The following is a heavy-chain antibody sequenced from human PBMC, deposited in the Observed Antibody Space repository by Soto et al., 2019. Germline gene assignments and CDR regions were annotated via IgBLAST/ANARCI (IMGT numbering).Heavy chain of an antibody. CDR2: ISANGQGI. CDR1: GFTFNDYA. Sequence: GGSLRLSCAASGFTFNDYAMSWVRQAPGKGLEWVSAISANGQGIYYADSVKGRFIISRDNSKNTVFLHMDSLTAEDTAVYYCAKDRDYPRDYFHYWGQGTLVTVSS. D-gene: IGHD3-10*01. J-gene: IGHJ4*02. V-gene: IGHV3-23*01. CDR3: AKDRDYPRDYFHY.